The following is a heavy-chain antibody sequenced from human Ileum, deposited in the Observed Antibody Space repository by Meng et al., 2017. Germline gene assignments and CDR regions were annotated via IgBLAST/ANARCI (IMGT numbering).Heavy chain of an antibody. CDR3: ARVGYCTSGICYSPDYHYGTDV. D-gene: IGHD2-2*02. Sequence: GGSLRLSCAASGFTFRSYWMLWVRQAPGKGLVWVSRIKSDGSSASYADPVKGRFTISRDNAKNTLYLQMNSLRAEDTAVYYCARVGYCTSGICYSPDYHYGTDVWGQGTTVTVSS. V-gene: IGHV3-74*01. J-gene: IGHJ6*02. CDR2: IKSDGSSA. CDR1: GFTFRSYW.